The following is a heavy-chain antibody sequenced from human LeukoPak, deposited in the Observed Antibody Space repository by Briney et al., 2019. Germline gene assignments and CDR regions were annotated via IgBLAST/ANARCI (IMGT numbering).Heavy chain of an antibody. Sequence: ASVKVSCKASGYTFTIHGISWVRQAPGQGLEWMAWISAYNGNTNYAQKLQGRVTMTTDTSTSTAYMELRSLRSDDTAVYYCARDFRGRTSNGDHHFDYWGQGTLVTVSS. D-gene: IGHD4-17*01. J-gene: IGHJ4*02. V-gene: IGHV1-18*01. CDR1: GYTFTIHG. CDR3: ARDFRGRTSNGDHHFDY. CDR2: ISAYNGNT.